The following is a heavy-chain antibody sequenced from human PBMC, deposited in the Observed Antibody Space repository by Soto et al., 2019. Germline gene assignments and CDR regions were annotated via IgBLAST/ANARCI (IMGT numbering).Heavy chain of an antibody. J-gene: IGHJ5*02. CDR3: ASLITLYGFGWFDP. V-gene: IGHV4-31*03. CDR2: IYYSGST. Sequence: QVQLQESGPGLVKPSQTLSLTCTVSGGSISSGGYYWSWIRQHPGKGLEWIGYIYYSGSTYYNPSLKSRVTISVDTSKNQCSLKLSCVTAADTAVYYCASLITLYGFGWFDPWGQGTLVTVSS. D-gene: IGHD3-10*02. CDR1: GGSISSGGYY.